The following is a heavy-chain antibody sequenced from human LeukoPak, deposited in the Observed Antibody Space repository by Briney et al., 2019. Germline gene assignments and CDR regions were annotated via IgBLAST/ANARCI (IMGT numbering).Heavy chain of an antibody. J-gene: IGHJ4*02. V-gene: IGHV1-2*04. D-gene: IGHD5-18*01. Sequence: ASVKVFCKASGYTFTGYYMHWVRQAPGQGLEWMGWINPNSGGTNYAQKFQGWVTMTRDTSISTAYMELSRLRSDDTAVYYCARGSPDTANGLADYWGQGTLVTVSS. CDR2: INPNSGGT. CDR3: ARGSPDTANGLADY. CDR1: GYTFTGYY.